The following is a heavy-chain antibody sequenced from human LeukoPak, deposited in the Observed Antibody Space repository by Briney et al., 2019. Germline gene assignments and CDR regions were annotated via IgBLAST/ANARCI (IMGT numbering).Heavy chain of an antibody. D-gene: IGHD3-22*01. V-gene: IGHV4-39*07. CDR3: ARGREYYYDSSGYYPHAFDI. CDR2: IYYSGST. Sequence: PSETLSLTCTVSGGSISSSSYYWGWIRQPPWKGLEWIGSIYYSGSTYYNPSLKSRVTISVDTSKNQFSLKLSSVTAADTAVYYCARGREYYYDSSGYYPHAFDIWGQGTMVTVSS. CDR1: GGSISSSSYY. J-gene: IGHJ3*02.